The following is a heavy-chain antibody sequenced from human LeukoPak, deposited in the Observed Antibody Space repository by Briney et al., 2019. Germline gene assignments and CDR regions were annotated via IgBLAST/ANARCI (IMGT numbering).Heavy chain of an antibody. J-gene: IGHJ4*02. CDR1: GGSFSGYY. CDR3: ARGSYYYDSSGYYYSSRGYYFDY. Sequence: PSETLSLTCAVYGGSFSGYYWSWIRQPPGKGLEWIGEINHSGSTNYNPSLKSRVTISVDTSKNQFSPKLSSVTAADTAVYYCARGSYYYDSSGYYYSSRGYYFDYWGQGTLVTVSS. CDR2: INHSGST. D-gene: IGHD3-22*01. V-gene: IGHV4-34*01.